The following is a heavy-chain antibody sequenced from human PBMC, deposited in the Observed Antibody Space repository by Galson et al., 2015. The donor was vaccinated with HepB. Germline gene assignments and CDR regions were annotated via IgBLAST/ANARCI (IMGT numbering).Heavy chain of an antibody. J-gene: IGHJ4*02. CDR3: TRTPTGIAVAGLDY. V-gene: IGHV3-73*01. Sequence: SLRLSCAASGFTFSGSAMHWVRQASGKGLEWVGRIRSKANSYATAYAASVKGRFTISRDDSKNTAYLQMSSLKTEDTAVYYCTRTPTGIAVAGLDYWGQGTLVTVSS. CDR2: IRSKANSYAT. CDR1: GFTFSGSA. D-gene: IGHD6-19*01.